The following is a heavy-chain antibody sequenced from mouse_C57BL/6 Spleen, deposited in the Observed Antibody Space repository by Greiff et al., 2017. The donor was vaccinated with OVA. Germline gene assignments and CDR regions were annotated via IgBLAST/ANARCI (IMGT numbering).Heavy chain of an antibody. Sequence: QVQLKQPGAELVRPGSSVKLSCKASGYTFTSYWMDWVKQRPGQGLEWIGNIYPSDSETHYNQKFKDKATLTVDKSSSTAYMQLSSLTSEDSAVYYCASGYGGYYFDYWGQGTTLTVSS. D-gene: IGHD1-1*01. CDR3: ASGYGGYYFDY. V-gene: IGHV1-61*01. CDR1: GYTFTSYW. J-gene: IGHJ2*01. CDR2: IYPSDSET.